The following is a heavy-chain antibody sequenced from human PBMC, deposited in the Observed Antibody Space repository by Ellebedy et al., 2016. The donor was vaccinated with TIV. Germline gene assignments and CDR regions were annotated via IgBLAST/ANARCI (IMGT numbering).Heavy chain of an antibody. CDR2: IKQDGSEK. V-gene: IGHV3-7*01. CDR1: GFTFSTYW. D-gene: IGHD1-14*01. J-gene: IGHJ6*02. Sequence: GESLKISCEGSGFTFSTYWMAWVRQAPGKGLEWVAYIKQDGSEKYYVDSVKDRFTISRDNVKNSLYLQMNSLRADDAALYYCARPVAPLVIYGMDVWGQGTTVTVSS. CDR3: ARPVAPLVIYGMDV.